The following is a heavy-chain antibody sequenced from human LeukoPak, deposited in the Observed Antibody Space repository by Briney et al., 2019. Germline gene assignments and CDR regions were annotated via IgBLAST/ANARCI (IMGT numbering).Heavy chain of an antibody. J-gene: IGHJ4*02. D-gene: IGHD1-26*01. CDR3: AKGLLRSGSYYSLFVYFDY. CDR1: GFTFSSHP. CDR2: ISGSGGST. Sequence: GGSLRLSCAASGFTFSSHPMSWVRQAPGKGLEWVSVISGSGGSTYSADSVKGRLTISRDNSKNTLYLQMSSLRAEDTAVYYCAKGLLRSGSYYSLFVYFDYWGQGTLVTVSS. V-gene: IGHV3-23*01.